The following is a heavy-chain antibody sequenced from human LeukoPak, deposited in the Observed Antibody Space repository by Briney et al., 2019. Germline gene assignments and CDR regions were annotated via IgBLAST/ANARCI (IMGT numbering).Heavy chain of an antibody. CDR2: IFTGSST. J-gene: IGHJ3*02. CDR1: GFTVSSNY. V-gene: IGHV3-53*04. Sequence: GGSLRLSCAASGFTVSSNYMSWVRQAPGKGLELVSAIFTGSSTYYADSVKGRFTISRHSSKNTLYLQINSLSADDTAVYYCARLKGTYRHPLDIWGQGTMVAVSS. D-gene: IGHD1-14*01. CDR3: ARLKGTYRHPLDI.